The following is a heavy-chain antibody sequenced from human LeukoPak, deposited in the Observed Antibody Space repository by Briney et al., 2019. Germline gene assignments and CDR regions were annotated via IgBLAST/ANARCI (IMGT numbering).Heavy chain of an antibody. CDR3: ASVRYCTNGVCPLAFDI. CDR1: GFTFNTYT. Sequence: GGSLRLSCAASGFTFNTYTMNWVRQAPGKGLEWVSCISSSSSYMYYADSVKGRFTISRDNAKNSLYLQMNSLRAEDTAVYYCASVRYCTNGVCPLAFDIWGQGTMVTVSS. D-gene: IGHD2-8*01. J-gene: IGHJ3*02. CDR2: ISSSSSYM. V-gene: IGHV3-21*01.